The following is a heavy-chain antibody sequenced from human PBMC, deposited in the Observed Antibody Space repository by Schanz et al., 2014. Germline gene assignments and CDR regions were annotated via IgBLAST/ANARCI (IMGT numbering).Heavy chain of an antibody. CDR1: GSINSYY. Sequence: QVQLQESGPGLVKPSETLSLNCRISGSINSYYWSWLRQAPGKGLEWIGYIYYTGSTNNNPSLTSRVTMSVDTSTNQFSLRLASVTAADTALYYCARVISPHRGAASWLDPWGQGTLVTVSS. CDR2: IYYTGST. J-gene: IGHJ5*02. V-gene: IGHV4-59*01. CDR3: ARVISPHRGAASWLDP. D-gene: IGHD2-15*01.